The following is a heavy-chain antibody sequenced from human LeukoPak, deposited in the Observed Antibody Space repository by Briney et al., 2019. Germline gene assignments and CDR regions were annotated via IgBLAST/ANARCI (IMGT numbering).Heavy chain of an antibody. CDR3: AKDIGGSGWSFDY. Sequence: GGSLRPSCAASGFTFDDYAMHWVRQAPGKGLEWVSGISWNSGSIGYADSVKGRFTISRDNAKNSLYLQMNSLRAEDMALYYCAKDIGGSGWSFDYWGQGTLVTVSS. V-gene: IGHV3-9*03. CDR2: ISWNSGSI. D-gene: IGHD6-19*01. CDR1: GFTFDDYA. J-gene: IGHJ4*02.